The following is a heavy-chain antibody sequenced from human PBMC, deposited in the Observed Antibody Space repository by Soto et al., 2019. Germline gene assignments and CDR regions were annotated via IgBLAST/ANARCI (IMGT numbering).Heavy chain of an antibody. D-gene: IGHD6-13*01. V-gene: IGHV1-69*01. CDR2: IIPIFGTA. CDR3: ATDPRIAAAGTFAYFYYGMDV. CDR1: GGTFSSYA. Sequence: QVPLVQSGAEVKKPGSSVKVSCKASGGTFSSYAISWVRQAPGQGLEWMGGIIPIFGTANNAQKFQGRVTLTAEASTSTAYMALSSLRSEDTPVYYCATDPRIAAAGTFAYFYYGMDVWGQGTTVTVSS. J-gene: IGHJ6*02.